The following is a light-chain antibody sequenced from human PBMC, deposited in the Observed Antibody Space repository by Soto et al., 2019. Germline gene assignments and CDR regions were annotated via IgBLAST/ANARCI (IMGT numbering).Light chain of an antibody. CDR3: QVRTNWSIA. CDR2: DAS. CDR1: QSVSND. J-gene: IGKJ5*01. Sequence: EMVLTQSPGTLSLSPGEKATSPCRPSQSVSNDYVAWVQQKPGQTPRLLIYDASNRATGIPARFSGTGSGTDFTLTINNLEPEDFAVYYCQVRTNWSIAFGRGTRLEIK. V-gene: IGKV3-11*01.